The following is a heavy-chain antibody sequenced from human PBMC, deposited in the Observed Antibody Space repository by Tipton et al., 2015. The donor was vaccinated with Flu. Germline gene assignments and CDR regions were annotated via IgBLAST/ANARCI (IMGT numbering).Heavy chain of an antibody. D-gene: IGHD3/OR15-3a*01. J-gene: IGHJ5*01. Sequence: SLRLSCAASGFGFSSYGMQWVRQAPGKGLEWMAVISYNGDDKYYADSVRGRVTISRDNSKSTLYLQMNSLGPEDTAIYFCAKEAGLAALDSRGQGTLVTVSS. CDR1: GFGFSSYG. CDR3: AKEAGLAALDS. CDR2: ISYNGDDK. V-gene: IGHV3-30*18.